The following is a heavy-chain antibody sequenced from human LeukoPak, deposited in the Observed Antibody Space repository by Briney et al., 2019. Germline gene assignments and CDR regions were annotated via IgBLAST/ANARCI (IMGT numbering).Heavy chain of an antibody. CDR2: MNPNSGNA. D-gene: IGHD2-15*01. J-gene: IGHJ6*02. V-gene: IGHV1-8*01. CDR1: GYTFISYD. Sequence: GASVNVFCKASGYTFISYDINWVRQATGQGLEWMGWMNPNSGNADYAQKFQGRVTMTRNTSISTAYMELSSLRSEDTAVYYCARVVAAAHYYGMDVWGQGTTVTVSS. CDR3: ARVVAAAHYYGMDV.